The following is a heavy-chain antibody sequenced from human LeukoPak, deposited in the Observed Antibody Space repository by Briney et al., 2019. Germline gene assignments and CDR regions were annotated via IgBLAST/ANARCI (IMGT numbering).Heavy chain of an antibody. CDR2: IGSSSSSI. CDR3: ARALGLEIDY. CDR1: GFTFSSYS. J-gene: IGHJ4*02. V-gene: IGHV3-48*02. Sequence: PGGSLSLSCAASGFTFSSYSMNWVRQPPGKGLEWVSYIGSSSSSIYYADSVKGRFTISRDNAKNSLYLQMNSLRDEDTAVYYCARALGLEIDYWGQGTLVTVSS. D-gene: IGHD3-3*01.